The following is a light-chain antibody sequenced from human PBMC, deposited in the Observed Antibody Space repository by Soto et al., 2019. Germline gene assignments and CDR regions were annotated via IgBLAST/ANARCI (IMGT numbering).Light chain of an antibody. CDR1: QSVSSY. CDR3: QQRSNWPPSLT. J-gene: IGKJ4*01. Sequence: EIVLTQSPATLYLSPGERATLSCRASQSVSSYLAWYQQKPGQAPRLLIYDASNRATGIPDRFSGSGSGTDFTITISSLYTEDFAVYYCQQRSNWPPSLTFGGGTKVEIK. CDR2: DAS. V-gene: IGKV3-11*01.